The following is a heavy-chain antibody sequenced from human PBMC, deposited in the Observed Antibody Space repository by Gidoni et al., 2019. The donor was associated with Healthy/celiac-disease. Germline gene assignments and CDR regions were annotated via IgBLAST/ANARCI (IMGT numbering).Heavy chain of an antibody. CDR1: AYSSDTDFY. CDR2: IYQDVDT. V-gene: IGHV4-38-2*02. Sequence: QVQLQESGPGRVKPSETLSLTCAVSAYSSDTDFYWSWLRHSPGKGLDWIGSIYQDVDTYYNSSLKSRITISIDRSKKQCSLNLRSVTAADTAIYYCTKDAWDLSKSVYWGRGTLVTVSS. CDR3: TKDAWDLSKSVY. J-gene: IGHJ4*02. D-gene: IGHD4-4*01.